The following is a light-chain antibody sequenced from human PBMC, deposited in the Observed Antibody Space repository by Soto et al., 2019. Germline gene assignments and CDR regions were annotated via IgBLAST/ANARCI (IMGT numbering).Light chain of an antibody. CDR3: QQSYSTPPT. CDR2: SAS. J-gene: IGKJ2*01. V-gene: IGKV1-39*01. Sequence: IQMTQSPSSLSASVGDRVTLTCRTSRAINNYVNWYQHHPGRVPKLLISSASILQAGVPSRFSAGGSSTHFALTISNLQPEDVATYYCQQSYSTPPTFGQGTKLEI. CDR1: RAINNY.